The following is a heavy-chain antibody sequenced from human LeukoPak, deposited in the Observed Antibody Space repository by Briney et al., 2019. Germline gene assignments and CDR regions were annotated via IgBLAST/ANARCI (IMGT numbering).Heavy chain of an antibody. CDR3: ARDAADCGGDCYPDY. J-gene: IGHJ4*02. D-gene: IGHD2-21*02. V-gene: IGHV1-69*04. Sequence: GASVKVSCKASGGTLSSYAISWVRQAPGQGLEWMGRIIPIFGIANYAQKFQGRVTITADKSTSTAYMELSSLRSEDTAVYYCARDAADCGGDCYPDYWGQGTLVTVSS. CDR1: GGTLSSYA. CDR2: IIPIFGIA.